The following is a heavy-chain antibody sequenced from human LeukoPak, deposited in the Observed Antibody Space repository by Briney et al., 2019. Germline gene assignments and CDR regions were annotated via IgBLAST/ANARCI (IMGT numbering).Heavy chain of an antibody. CDR3: ARFPHYDILTGYYKGGDDY. J-gene: IGHJ4*02. D-gene: IGHD3-9*01. Sequence: ASVKVSCKASGYTFTSYDINWVRQATGQGLEWMGWTNPNSGNTGYAQKFQGRVTMTRNTSISTAYMELSSLRSEDTAVYYCARFPHYDILTGYYKGGDDYWGQGTLVTVSS. CDR1: GYTFTSYD. CDR2: TNPNSGNT. V-gene: IGHV1-8*01.